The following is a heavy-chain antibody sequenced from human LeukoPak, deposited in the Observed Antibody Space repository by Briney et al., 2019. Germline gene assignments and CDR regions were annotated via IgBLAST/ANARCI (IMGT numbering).Heavy chain of an antibody. V-gene: IGHV4-4*07. J-gene: IGHJ3*02. CDR1: GGSISSYY. D-gene: IGHD3-9*01. CDR3: ARATYDILTGYLDAFDI. CDR2: IDTSGST. Sequence: PSETLSLTCTVSGGSISSYYWSWIRQPAGKGLEWIGRIDTSGSTNYNPSLKSRVTMSVDTSKNQFSLKLSSVIAADTAVYYCARATYDILTGYLDAFDIWGQGTMVTVSS.